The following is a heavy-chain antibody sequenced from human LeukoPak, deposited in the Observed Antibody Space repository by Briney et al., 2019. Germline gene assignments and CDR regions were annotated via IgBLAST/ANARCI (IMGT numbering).Heavy chain of an antibody. Sequence: GGSLRLSCAASGFTFSSYGMHWVRQAPGKGLEWVAFIRYDGSNKYYADSVKGRFTISRDNSKNTLYLQMNSLRAEDTAVYYCAKDAVGCSGGSCYPNGYLFDYWGQGTLVTVSS. CDR1: GFTFSSYG. CDR3: AKDAVGCSGGSCYPNGYLFDY. V-gene: IGHV3-30*02. J-gene: IGHJ4*02. CDR2: IRYDGSNK. D-gene: IGHD2-15*01.